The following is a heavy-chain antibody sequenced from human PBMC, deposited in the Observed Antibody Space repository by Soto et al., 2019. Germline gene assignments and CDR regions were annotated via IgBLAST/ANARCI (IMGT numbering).Heavy chain of an antibody. V-gene: IGHV4-59*01. Sequence: TAETLSLTCTVSGGSLSRYYWSWIRQPPGKGLEWIGYIYYSGSTNYNPSLKSRVTISVDTSKNQFSLKLSSVTAADTAVYYCASTDILTGYYDYWGQGTLVTVSS. J-gene: IGHJ4*01. CDR1: GGSLSRYY. CDR3: ASTDILTGYYDY. CDR2: IYYSGST. D-gene: IGHD3-9*01.